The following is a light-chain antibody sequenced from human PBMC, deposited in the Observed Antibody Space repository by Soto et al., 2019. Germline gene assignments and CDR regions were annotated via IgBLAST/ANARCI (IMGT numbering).Light chain of an antibody. CDR1: HGISSY. V-gene: IGKV1-5*03. Sequence: DIRITQSPSSLSASTGDRVTITCRASHGISSYLAWYQQKPGKAPKLLIYKASSLESGVPSRFSGSGSGTEFTLTICSLQPDDFATYYCQQYNSYWTFGQGSKVDIK. CDR2: KAS. CDR3: QQYNSYWT. J-gene: IGKJ1*01.